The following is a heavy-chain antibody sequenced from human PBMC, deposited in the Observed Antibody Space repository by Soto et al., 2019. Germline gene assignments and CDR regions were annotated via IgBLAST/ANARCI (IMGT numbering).Heavy chain of an antibody. CDR3: ATGNAWGVILGY. CDR1: GGSFSGYY. Sequence: QVQLQQWGAGLLKPSETLSLTCAVYGGSFSGYYWSWIRQPPGKGLEWIGEINHSGSTNYNPSLKSRVTISVDTSKNQFSLRLSSVTAADTAVYYCATGNAWGVILGYWGQGTLVTVSS. J-gene: IGHJ4*02. V-gene: IGHV4-34*01. CDR2: INHSGST. D-gene: IGHD3-16*01.